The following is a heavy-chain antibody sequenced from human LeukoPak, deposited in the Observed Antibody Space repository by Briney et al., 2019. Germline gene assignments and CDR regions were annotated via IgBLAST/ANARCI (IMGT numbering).Heavy chain of an antibody. CDR3: ARGTTGTSDDAFDI. CDR1: GFTFSSYA. J-gene: IGHJ3*02. V-gene: IGHV3-30-3*01. Sequence: GGSLRLSCAASGFTFSSYAMHWVRQAPGKGLEWVAVISYDGSNKYYADSVKGRFTISRDNSKNTLYLQMNSLRAEDTAVYYCARGTTGTSDDAFDIWGQGTMVTVSS. D-gene: IGHD1-1*01. CDR2: ISYDGSNK.